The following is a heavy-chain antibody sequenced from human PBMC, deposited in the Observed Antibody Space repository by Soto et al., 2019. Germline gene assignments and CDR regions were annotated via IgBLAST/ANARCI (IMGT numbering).Heavy chain of an antibody. CDR1: GFTFGTYG. CDR3: AKAPRGGHYGAWYFDL. D-gene: IGHD3-10*01. Sequence: EVQLLESGGGLVQPGGSLRLSCAGSGFTFGTYGMSWVRLAPGRGLEWVSAIKSGGETTYYPDSVKGRFTISRDNSKNTLYMQMNSLRADDTAIHYCAKAPRGGHYGAWYFDLWGRGTLVTVSS. V-gene: IGHV3-23*01. J-gene: IGHJ2*01. CDR2: IKSGGETT.